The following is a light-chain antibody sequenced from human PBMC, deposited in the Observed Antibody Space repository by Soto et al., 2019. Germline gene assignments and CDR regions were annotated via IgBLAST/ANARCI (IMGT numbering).Light chain of an antibody. V-gene: IGKV3-20*01. CDR2: GAS. Sequence: EIVLTQSPGTLSLSPGEIATLSCRASQSVRSNYLAWYQQKPGQAPRLLIYGASSRATGIPDRFSGTGSGTDFTLPISRLEPEDFAVYYCQQYGGSPYTFGRGTKLEIK. CDR1: QSVRSNY. J-gene: IGKJ2*01. CDR3: QQYGGSPYT.